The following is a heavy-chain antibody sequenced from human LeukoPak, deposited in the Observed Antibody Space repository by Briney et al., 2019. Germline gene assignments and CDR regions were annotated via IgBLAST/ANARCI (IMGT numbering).Heavy chain of an antibody. CDR1: GFTFSSYG. CDR3: AKVLSGSYYPWDY. CDR2: ISGSGGST. V-gene: IGHV3-23*01. D-gene: IGHD1-26*01. Sequence: GGSLRLSCAASGFTFSSYGLSWVRQAPGKGLEWVSGISGSGGSTYYADSVKGRFTISRDNSKNTLYLQMNSLRAEDTAVYYCAKVLSGSYYPWDYWGQGTLVTVSS. J-gene: IGHJ4*02.